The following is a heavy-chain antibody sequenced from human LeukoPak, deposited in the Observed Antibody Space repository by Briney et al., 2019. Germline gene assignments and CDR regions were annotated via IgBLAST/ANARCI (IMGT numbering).Heavy chain of an antibody. D-gene: IGHD3-22*01. CDR3: ANMIDSSRKYGMDV. Sequence: GGSLRLSCAASGFTFSTYSVSWVRQAPGKGLEWVSAISGSGGSTYYADSVKGRFTISRDNSKNTLDLQMNSLRAEDTAIYYCANMIDSSRKYGMDVWGQGTTVTVSS. CDR2: ISGSGGST. V-gene: IGHV3-23*01. CDR1: GFTFSTYS. J-gene: IGHJ6*02.